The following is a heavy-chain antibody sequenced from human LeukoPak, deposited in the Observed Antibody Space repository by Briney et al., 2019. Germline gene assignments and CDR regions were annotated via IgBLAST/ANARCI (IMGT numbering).Heavy chain of an antibody. CDR3: ARTSRGYWYDY. J-gene: IGHJ4*02. CDR1: GGSISSSSYY. CDR2: IYYSGST. V-gene: IGHV4-39*07. Sequence: PSETLSLTCTVSGGSISSSSYYWGWIRQPPGKGLEWIGSIYYSGSTNYNPSLKSRVTISVDTSKNQFSLKLSSVTAADTAVYYCARTSRGYWYDYWGQGTLVTVSS. D-gene: IGHD6-13*01.